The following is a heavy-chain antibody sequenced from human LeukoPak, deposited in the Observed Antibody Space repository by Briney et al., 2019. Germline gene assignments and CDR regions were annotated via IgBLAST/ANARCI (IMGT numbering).Heavy chain of an antibody. CDR1: GITVSDNY. J-gene: IGHJ4*02. D-gene: IGHD3-22*01. V-gene: IGHV3-53*01. Sequence: GGSLRLSCAASGITVSDNYMNWVRQAPGKGLEWVSVMYSGGITYYADSVKGRFTISRDNSKNTLYLQMNNLRAEDTAIYYCARESADYYDSTAYYYVFDHWGQGTLVTVSS. CDR2: MYSGGIT. CDR3: ARESADYYDSTAYYYVFDH.